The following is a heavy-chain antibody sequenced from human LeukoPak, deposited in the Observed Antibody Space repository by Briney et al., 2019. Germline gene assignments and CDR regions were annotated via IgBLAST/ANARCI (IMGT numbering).Heavy chain of an antibody. CDR1: GGSICSYY. CDR2: IYYSGST. J-gene: IGHJ6*03. V-gene: IGHV4-59*01. Sequence: SETLSLTCTVSGGSICSYYWSWIRQPPGKGLEWIGYIYYSGSTNYNPSLKSRVTISVDTSKNQFSLKLSSVTAADTAVYYCARGLRIRRYSYYMDVWGKGTTVTVSS. CDR3: ARGLRIRRYSYYMDV.